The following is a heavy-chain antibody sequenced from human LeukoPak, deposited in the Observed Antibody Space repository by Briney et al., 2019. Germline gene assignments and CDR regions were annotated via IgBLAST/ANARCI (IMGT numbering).Heavy chain of an antibody. Sequence: ASVKVSCKVSGYTLTELSMHWVRQAPGKGLEWMGGFDPEDGETIYAQKFQGRVTMTEDTSTDTAYMELSSLRSEDTAVYYCATKTPDYDILPYYFDYWGQGTLVTVSS. CDR1: GYTLTELS. J-gene: IGHJ4*02. D-gene: IGHD3-9*01. CDR3: ATKTPDYDILPYYFDY. CDR2: FDPEDGET. V-gene: IGHV1-24*01.